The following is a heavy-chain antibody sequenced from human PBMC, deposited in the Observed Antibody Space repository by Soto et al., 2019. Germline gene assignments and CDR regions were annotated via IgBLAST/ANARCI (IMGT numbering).Heavy chain of an antibody. Sequence: QVQLVQSGAEVQKPGSSVKVSCKASGGTFGSYAISWVRQAPGQGPEWMGGIIPITGTANYAQKFQGRVTITADESPRTASMQLSSLRSEDTAVYYCARSQGSSTSLEIYYYYYYGMDVWGQGTTVTVSS. CDR1: GGTFGSYA. CDR3: ARSQGSSTSLEIYYYYYYGMDV. CDR2: IIPITGTA. D-gene: IGHD2-2*01. J-gene: IGHJ6*02. V-gene: IGHV1-69*01.